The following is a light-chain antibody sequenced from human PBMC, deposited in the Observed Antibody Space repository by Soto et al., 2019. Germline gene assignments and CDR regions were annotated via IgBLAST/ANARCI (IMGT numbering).Light chain of an antibody. CDR1: SSDIGGYIY. Sequence: QSALTQPASVSGSPGQSITISCTGTSSDIGGYIYVSWYQHHPGKVPKLIIYDVSYRPSGVSNRFSGSQSGNTASLTISRLQAGDEADYYCSSYTSSSTLEVFGTGTKVTVL. J-gene: IGLJ1*01. V-gene: IGLV2-14*03. CDR3: SSYTSSSTLEV. CDR2: DVS.